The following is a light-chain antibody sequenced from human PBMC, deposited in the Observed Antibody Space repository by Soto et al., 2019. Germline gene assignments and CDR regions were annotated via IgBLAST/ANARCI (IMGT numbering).Light chain of an antibody. V-gene: IGKV3-15*01. Sequence: EIVMTQSPATLSVSPGERATLSCRASQSISRNLAWYQQKPGQAPRLLIYGASTRATGIPARFSGSGSGTEFTLTISSLQSEDFATYFCQQYKSYSLITFGPGTKVDIK. J-gene: IGKJ3*01. CDR1: QSISRN. CDR3: QQYKSYSLIT. CDR2: GAS.